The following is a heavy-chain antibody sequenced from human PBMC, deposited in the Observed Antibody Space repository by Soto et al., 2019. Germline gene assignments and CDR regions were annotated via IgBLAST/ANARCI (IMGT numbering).Heavy chain of an antibody. CDR1: GYTFSDYY. D-gene: IGHD1-1*01. CDR2: INPNSGGT. CDR3: AREPATAKPEGVDF. Sequence: ASLKVYCKAAGYTFSDYYIHWVRQAPGQGLEWMGWINPNSGGTKYAPKFQGGVTMTRDTSITTAYMELSRLRSGDTAVYYCAREPATAKPEGVDFWGQGTLVTVSS. V-gene: IGHV1-2*02. J-gene: IGHJ4*02.